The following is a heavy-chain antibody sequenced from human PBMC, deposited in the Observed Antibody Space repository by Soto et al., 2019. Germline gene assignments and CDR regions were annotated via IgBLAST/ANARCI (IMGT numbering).Heavy chain of an antibody. J-gene: IGHJ4*02. D-gene: IGHD2-15*01. CDR2: IIPIFGTA. Sequence: QVQLVQSGAEVKKPGSSVKVSCKASGGTFSSYAISWVRQAPGQGLEWMGGIIPIFGTANYAQKFQGRVTITADESTSTAYMELSSLRSEDTAVYHCARGLKVGYCSGGSCYGSDYWGQGTLVTVSS. CDR3: ARGLKVGYCSGGSCYGSDY. V-gene: IGHV1-69*01. CDR1: GGTFSSYA.